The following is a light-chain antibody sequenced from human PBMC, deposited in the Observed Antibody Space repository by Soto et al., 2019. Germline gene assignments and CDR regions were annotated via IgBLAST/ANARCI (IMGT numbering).Light chain of an antibody. CDR2: YVS. Sequence: QSALTQPAYVSGSPGQSITISCTVTSSDVGGYNYVSWYQQHPGNAPKLMIYYVSNRPSGVSNRFSGSKSGNTAFLTISGRQAEAVADYYCSSYTISSTSVVFSGGTKLTAL. CDR1: SSDVGGYNY. J-gene: IGLJ2*01. CDR3: SSYTISSTSVV. V-gene: IGLV2-14*01.